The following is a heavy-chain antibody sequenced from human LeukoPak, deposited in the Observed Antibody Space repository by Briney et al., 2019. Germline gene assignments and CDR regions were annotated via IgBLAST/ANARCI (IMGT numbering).Heavy chain of an antibody. J-gene: IGHJ4*02. CDR3: ARAAGLLLWFGELLLDY. V-gene: IGHV3-33*01. D-gene: IGHD3-10*01. CDR2: IWYDGSNK. CDR1: GFTFSSYG. Sequence: GGSLRLSCAASGFTFSSYGMHWVRQAPGKGLEWVAVIWYDGSNKYCADSVKGRFTISRDNSKNTLYLQMNSLRAEDTAVYYCARAAGLLLWFGELLLDYWGQGTLVTVSS.